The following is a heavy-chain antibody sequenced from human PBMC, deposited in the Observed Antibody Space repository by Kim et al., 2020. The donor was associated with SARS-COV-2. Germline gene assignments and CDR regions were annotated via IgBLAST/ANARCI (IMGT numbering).Heavy chain of an antibody. CDR3: AKTKVEARFFDY. Sequence: GGSLRLSCAASGFSFVDYAMGWVRQAPGKGLEWVSTINARRTTYYSDSVKGRFTISRDSSKNVVDLQMNSLRADDTAVYYCAKTKVEARFFDYWGQGTLV. D-gene: IGHD6-6*01. J-gene: IGHJ4*02. CDR1: GFSFVDYA. CDR2: INARRTT. V-gene: IGHV3-23*01.